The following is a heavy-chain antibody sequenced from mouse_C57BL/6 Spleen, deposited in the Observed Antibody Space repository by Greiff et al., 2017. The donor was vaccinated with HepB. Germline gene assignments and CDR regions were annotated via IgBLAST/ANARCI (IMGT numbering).Heavy chain of an antibody. V-gene: IGHV1-64*01. D-gene: IGHD1-1*01. CDR2: IHPNSGST. CDR3: ALLDYGSSPAWFAY. Sequence: VQLQQPGAELVKPGASVKLSCKASGYTFTSYWMHWVKQRPGQGLEWIGMIHPNSGSTNYNEKFKSKATLTVDKSSSTAYMQLSSLTSEDSAVYYCALLDYGSSPAWFAYWGQGTLVTVSA. J-gene: IGHJ3*01. CDR1: GYTFTSYW.